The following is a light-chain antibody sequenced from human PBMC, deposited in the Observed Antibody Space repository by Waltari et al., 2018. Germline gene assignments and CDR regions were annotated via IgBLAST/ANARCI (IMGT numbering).Light chain of an antibody. CDR2: WAS. V-gene: IGKV4-1*01. CDR3: QQYYNTPFT. J-gene: IGKJ3*01. Sequence: DIVMTQSPDSLAVSLGESATINCTSSQSVLYRSNNKNNLTWYQKKPGQPPKLLIYWASTRESGVPDRFSGSGSGTDFTLTISSLQAEDVAVYYCQQYYNTPFTFGPGTKVDVK. CDR1: QSVLYRSNNKNN.